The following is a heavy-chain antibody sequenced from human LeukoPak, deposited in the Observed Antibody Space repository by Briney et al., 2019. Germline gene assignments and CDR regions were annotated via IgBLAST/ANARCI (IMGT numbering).Heavy chain of an antibody. D-gene: IGHD3-9*01. Sequence: GGSLRLSCAASGFTFSSYSMNWVRQAPGKGLEWVAYISASSSNILYGESVRGRFTVSRDNAKKSLYLQMNSLRAEDTAVYYCARGTLNYDILNYMDVWGKGTTVTVSS. CDR3: ARGTLNYDILNYMDV. V-gene: IGHV3-48*01. CDR1: GFTFSSYS. J-gene: IGHJ6*03. CDR2: ISASSSNI.